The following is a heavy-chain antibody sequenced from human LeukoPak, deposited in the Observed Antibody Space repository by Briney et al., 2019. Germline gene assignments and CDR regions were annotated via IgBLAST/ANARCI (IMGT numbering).Heavy chain of an antibody. CDR3: AKLGDIVLMVYAFYFEY. J-gene: IGHJ4*02. D-gene: IGHD2-8*01. Sequence: HPGGSLRLSCAASGFTFSSYAMSWVRQAPGKGLEWVSAISGSGGSTYYADSVKGRFTISRDNSKNTLYLQMNSLRAEDAAVYYCAKLGDIVLMVYAFYFEYWGQGTLVTVSS. CDR1: GFTFSSYA. CDR2: ISGSGGST. V-gene: IGHV3-23*01.